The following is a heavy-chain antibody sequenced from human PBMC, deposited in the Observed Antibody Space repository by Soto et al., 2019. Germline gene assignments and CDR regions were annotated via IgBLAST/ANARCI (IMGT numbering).Heavy chain of an antibody. CDR2: ISYDGNVA. V-gene: IGHV3-30*18. D-gene: IGHD1-1*01. J-gene: IGHJ4*02. CDR1: GFTFSNYG. Sequence: QVQLVESGGGVIQPGRSLRLSCAASGFTFSNYGMHWVRQAPGKGLEWVIVISYDGNVAYYADSVKGRFTISRDNSKNTLYLQMNSLRTEDTAMYYCAKEGPITNWYFDYWGPGTLVTVSS. CDR3: AKEGPITNWYFDY.